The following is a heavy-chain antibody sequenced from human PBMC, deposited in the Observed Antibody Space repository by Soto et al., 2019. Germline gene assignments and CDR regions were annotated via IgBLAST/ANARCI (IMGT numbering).Heavy chain of an antibody. D-gene: IGHD1-26*01. Sequence: EVQLVESGGGLIQPGGSLRLSCAVSGFTVSNNYMSWVRQAPGKGLEGVSVIYSGGYTAYGDSVKGRFTISRDNSKNTLNLQMNSRGPPDPAVFLWGAGPGGGGYWGQGTLVTVSS. CDR1: GFTVSNNY. J-gene: IGHJ4*02. CDR3: GAGPGGGGY. CDR2: IYSGGYT. V-gene: IGHV3-53*01.